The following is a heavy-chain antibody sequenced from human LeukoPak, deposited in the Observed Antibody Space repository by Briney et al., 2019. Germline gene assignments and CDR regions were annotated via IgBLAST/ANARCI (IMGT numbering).Heavy chain of an antibody. J-gene: IGHJ4*02. CDR1: GGSISSGGYS. V-gene: IGHV4-30-2*01. CDR2: IYHSGST. CDR3: ARAPSGSPTSNYYFDY. Sequence: PSETLSLTCTVSGGSISSGGYSWSWIRQPPGKGLEWIGYIYHSGSTYYNPSLKSRVTISVDRSKNQFSLKLSSVTAADTAVYYCARAPSGSPTSNYYFDYWGQGTLVTVSS. D-gene: IGHD1-26*01.